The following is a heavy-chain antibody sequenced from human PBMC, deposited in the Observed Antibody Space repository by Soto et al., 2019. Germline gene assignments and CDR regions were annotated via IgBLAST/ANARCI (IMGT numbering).Heavy chain of an antibody. D-gene: IGHD6-13*01. J-gene: IGHJ4*02. V-gene: IGHV3-23*01. CDR2: ISGTGDST. CDR1: GFTFSSYA. Sequence: GGSLRLSCAASGFTFSSYAMSWVRQAPGKGLEWVSAISGTGDSTYYADSVKGRFTISRDNSKNTLYLQINSLRAEDTAVYYCAKDWARIAAAGTVPDYWGQGTLVTVSS. CDR3: AKDWARIAAAGTVPDY.